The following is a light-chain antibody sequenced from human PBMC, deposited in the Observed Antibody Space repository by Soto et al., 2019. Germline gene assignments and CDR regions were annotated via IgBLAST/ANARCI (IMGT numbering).Light chain of an antibody. V-gene: IGKV3-15*01. CDR3: QQYNNWPPLT. J-gene: IGKJ4*01. Sequence: EVVLTQSPGTLSLSPGERATLSCRASQSVSANLVWYQQKPGQPPRLLIYGASTRASGTPARFSGSGSGTEFTLTISSLQSEDFAVYYCQQYNNWPPLTFGGGTKVEVK. CDR2: GAS. CDR1: QSVSAN.